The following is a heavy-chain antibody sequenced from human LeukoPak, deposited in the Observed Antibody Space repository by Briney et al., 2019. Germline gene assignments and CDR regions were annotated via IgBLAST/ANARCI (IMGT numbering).Heavy chain of an antibody. Sequence: GGSLRLSCAASGFTFSTYAMSWVRQAPGKGLEWVSVTSGSGGSTYYADSVRGRFTISRDNSKNTLYLQMNSLRVEDTAVYYCARGLLTARARDAFDIWGQGTMVTVSS. CDR2: TSGSGGST. V-gene: IGHV3-23*01. CDR1: GFTFSTYA. D-gene: IGHD7-27*01. CDR3: ARGLLTARARDAFDI. J-gene: IGHJ3*02.